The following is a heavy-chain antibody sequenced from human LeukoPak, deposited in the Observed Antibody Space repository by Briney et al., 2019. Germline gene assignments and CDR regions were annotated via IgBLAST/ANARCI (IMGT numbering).Heavy chain of an antibody. CDR1: GGTFSSYA. V-gene: IGHV1-69*06. CDR3: ARVVVRDYGMDV. Sequence: ASVKVSCKASGGTFSSYAISWVRQAPGQGLEWMGGIIPIFGTANYAQKFQGRVTITADKSTSTAYMELSSLRSEDTAVYYCARVVVRDYGMDVWGQGTTVTVSS. CDR2: IIPIFGTA. D-gene: IGHD3-10*01. J-gene: IGHJ6*02.